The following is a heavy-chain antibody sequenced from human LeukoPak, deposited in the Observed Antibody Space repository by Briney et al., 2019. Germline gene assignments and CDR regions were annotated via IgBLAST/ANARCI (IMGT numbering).Heavy chain of an antibody. CDR2: IIPIFGTA. D-gene: IGHD5/OR15-5a*01. CDR1: GGTFSSYA. Sequence: GASVKVSCKASGGTFSSYAISWVRQAPGQGLEWMGGIIPIFGTANYAQKFQGRVTITADESTSTAYMELSSLRSEDTAVYYCARGLPQVPYYYYYMDVWGKGTTVTVSS. J-gene: IGHJ6*03. CDR3: ARGLPQVPYYYYYMDV. V-gene: IGHV1-69*13.